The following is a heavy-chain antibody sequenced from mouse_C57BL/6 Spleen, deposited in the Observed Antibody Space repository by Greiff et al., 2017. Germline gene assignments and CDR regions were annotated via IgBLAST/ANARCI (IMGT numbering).Heavy chain of an antibody. CDR3: ARDYGSAWFAY. CDR2: IDPEAGET. V-gene: IGHV14-2*01. J-gene: IGHJ3*01. D-gene: IGHD1-1*01. CDR1: GFNITDYY. Sequence: VQLKESGAELVKPGASVKLSCTASGFNITDYYMHWVKQRPEQGLEWIGRIDPEAGETKYAPKFQGKDTITADTSSNTAYLQLSILTSGDTAVYYWARDYGSAWFAYWGQGTLVTVSA.